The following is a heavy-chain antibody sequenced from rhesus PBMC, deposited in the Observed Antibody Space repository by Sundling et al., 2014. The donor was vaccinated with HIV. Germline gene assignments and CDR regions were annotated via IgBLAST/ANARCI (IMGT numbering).Heavy chain of an antibody. CDR1: GFTLSSYG. D-gene: IGHD6-31*01. J-gene: IGHJ4*01. CDR2: ISNGGHSI. V-gene: IGHV3-103*01. Sequence: EVQLVESGGGLVQPGGSLRLSCAASGFTLSSYGMYWVRQAPGKGLEWISTISNGGHSIYYADSVKGRFTISRDNSKNTLSLQMNSLRAEDTAVYYCARDRGSVWPLHYYFDWWGQGVLVTVSS. CDR3: ARDRGSVWPLHYYFDW.